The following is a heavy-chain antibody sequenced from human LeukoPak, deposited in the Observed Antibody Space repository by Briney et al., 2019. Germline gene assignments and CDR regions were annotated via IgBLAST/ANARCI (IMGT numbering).Heavy chain of an antibody. J-gene: IGHJ5*02. CDR1: GYTFTSYA. Sequence: ASVKVSCKASGYTFTSYAMNWVRQAPGQGLEWMGWMNPNSGNTGYAQKFQGRVTITRSTSMSTAYMELSSLRSEDTAVYYCARDVLAVTHNWFDPWGQGTLVTVSS. V-gene: IGHV1-8*03. CDR3: ARDVLAVTHNWFDP. D-gene: IGHD6-19*01. CDR2: MNPNSGNT.